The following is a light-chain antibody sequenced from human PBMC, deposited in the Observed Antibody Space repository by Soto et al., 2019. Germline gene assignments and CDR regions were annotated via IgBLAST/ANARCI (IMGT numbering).Light chain of an antibody. J-gene: IGKJ1*01. V-gene: IGKV1-16*01. CDR1: QAINNY. Sequence: ASVGDIVTITCRASQAINNYLVWFQQKPGKAPKVLIYAASTLQTGVPSRFSGSGYGTDFTLSINNLQPDDFATYYCQQYNSYSWTFGQGTKVDIK. CDR2: AAS. CDR3: QQYNSYSWT.